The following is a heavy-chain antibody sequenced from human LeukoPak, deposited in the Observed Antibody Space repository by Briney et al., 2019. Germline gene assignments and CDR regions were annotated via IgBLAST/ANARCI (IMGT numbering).Heavy chain of an antibody. J-gene: IGHJ6*03. CDR1: GYSISSNYY. D-gene: IGHD2-2*01. CDR3: ARSVIVPAIVADYYTYMDV. CDR2: IYHRGNT. Sequence: SETLSLTCAVSGYSISSNYYWGWIRQPPGKGLEWVGVIYHRGNTDYNPSLQSRVTISIDTSKNEFSLKVNSVTAADTAVYYCARSVIVPAIVADYYTYMDVWGRGISVTVSS. V-gene: IGHV4-38-2*01.